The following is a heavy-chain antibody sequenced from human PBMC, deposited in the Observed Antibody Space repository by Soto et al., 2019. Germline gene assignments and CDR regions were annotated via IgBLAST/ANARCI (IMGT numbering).Heavy chain of an antibody. J-gene: IGHJ6*02. CDR1: GGSVNNANYF. CDR3: ARDADYGGSRGGMDV. V-gene: IGHV4-31*03. Sequence: QVRLEESGPGLVKPSETLSLICSVSGGSVNNANYFWNWIRHHPENGLEWIGYIYYSGSTRYNPSFKSRTTLSIDMSKNQFSVRLNSVTVADTAVYFCARDADYGGSRGGMDVWGRGTTVTVSS. CDR2: IYYSGST. D-gene: IGHD4-17*01.